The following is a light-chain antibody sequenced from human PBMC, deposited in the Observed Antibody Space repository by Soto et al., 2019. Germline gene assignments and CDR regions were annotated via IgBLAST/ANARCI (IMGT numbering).Light chain of an antibody. CDR3: QHYNSYSEA. CDR1: QTISSW. V-gene: IGKV1-5*03. CDR2: KAS. J-gene: IGKJ1*01. Sequence: DIQMTQSPSTLSGSVGDRVTITCRASQTISSWLAWYQQKPGKAPKLLIYKASTLKSGAPSRFGGSGSGTEFTLTISSLQPDDFATYYCQHYNSYSEAFGQGTQVELK.